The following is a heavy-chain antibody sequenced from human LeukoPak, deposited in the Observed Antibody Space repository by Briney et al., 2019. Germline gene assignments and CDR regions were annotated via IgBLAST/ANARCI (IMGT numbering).Heavy chain of an antibody. V-gene: IGHV1-18*01. CDR1: TSY. J-gene: IGHJ5*01. CDR3: ARDRWNFDDSSGSNRDFDS. D-gene: IGHD3-22*01. CDR2: IGSYEGDT. Sequence: GASVKVSCTATSYISWVRQALGQGLEWMGWIGSYEGDTYNAQKFQGRVTVTTDTSTSTAYVELRSLTSDDTAVYYCARDRWNFDDSSGSNRDFDSWGQGTLVTVSS.